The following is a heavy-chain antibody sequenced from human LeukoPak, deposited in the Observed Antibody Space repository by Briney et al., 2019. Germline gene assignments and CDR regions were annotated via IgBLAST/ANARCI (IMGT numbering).Heavy chain of an antibody. CDR1: GYTFTSYY. CDR3: ARDLPRRLRDYGMDV. J-gene: IGHJ6*02. V-gene: IGHV1-46*01. CDR2: INPSGGST. D-gene: IGHD3-10*01. Sequence: ASVKVSCKASGYTFTSYYMHWVRQAPGQGLEWMGIINPSGGSTSYAQKFQGRVTMTRDTSTSTVYMELSSLRSEDTAVYYCARDLPRRLRDYGMDVWGQGTTVTVSS.